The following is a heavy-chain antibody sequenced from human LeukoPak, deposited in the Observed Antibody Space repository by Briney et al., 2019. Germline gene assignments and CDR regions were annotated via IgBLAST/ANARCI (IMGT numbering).Heavy chain of an antibody. D-gene: IGHD3-3*01. CDR3: AKGAYYAD. V-gene: IGHV3-23*01. J-gene: IGHJ4*02. Sequence: GGSLRLSCATSGFTFSSYWMHWVRQAPGKGLEWVSAISGSGDSTFYTDSVKGRFTISRDNSKNTLYLQMKSLRAEDTAVYYCAKGAYYADWGQGTMVTVSS. CDR2: ISGSGDST. CDR1: GFTFSSYW.